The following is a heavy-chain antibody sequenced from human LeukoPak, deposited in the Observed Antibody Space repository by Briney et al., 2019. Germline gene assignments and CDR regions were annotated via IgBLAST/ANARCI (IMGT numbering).Heavy chain of an antibody. CDR1: GGSLSTYY. CDR3: ARVGVVPAADYYYYGMDV. CDR2: IYYSGST. V-gene: IGHV4-59*08. Sequence: SETLSLTCTVSGGSLSTYYWSWIRQPPGKGLEWIGYIYYSGSTNYNPSLKRRVTISVDTSKNQFSLRLSSVTAADTAVYYCARVGVVPAADYYYYGMDVWGQGTTVTVSS. D-gene: IGHD2-2*01. J-gene: IGHJ6*02.